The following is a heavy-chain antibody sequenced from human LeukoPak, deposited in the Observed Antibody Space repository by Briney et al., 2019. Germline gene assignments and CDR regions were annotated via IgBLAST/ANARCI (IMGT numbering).Heavy chain of an antibody. CDR3: ARAGTYCGGDCYSPTDY. D-gene: IGHD2-21*02. Sequence: GGSPRLSCAASGFTVSSNYMSWVRQAPGKGLEWVSVIYSGGSTYYADSVKGRFTISRDNSKNTLYLQMNSLRAEDTAVYYCARAGTYCGGDCYSPTDYWGQGTLVTVSS. V-gene: IGHV3-53*01. CDR2: IYSGGST. J-gene: IGHJ4*02. CDR1: GFTVSSNY.